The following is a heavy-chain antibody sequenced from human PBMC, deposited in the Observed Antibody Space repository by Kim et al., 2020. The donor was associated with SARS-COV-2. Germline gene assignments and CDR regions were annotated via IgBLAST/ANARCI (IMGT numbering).Heavy chain of an antibody. CDR1: GGSFSGYY. J-gene: IGHJ4*02. Sequence: SETLSLTCAVYGGSFSGYYWSWIRQPPGKGLEWIGEINHSGSTNYNPSLKSRVTISVDTSKNQFSLKLSSVTAADTAVYYCARGGGMDTAPYYWGQGTLVTVSS. V-gene: IGHV4-34*01. D-gene: IGHD5-18*01. CDR2: INHSGST. CDR3: ARGGGMDTAPYY.